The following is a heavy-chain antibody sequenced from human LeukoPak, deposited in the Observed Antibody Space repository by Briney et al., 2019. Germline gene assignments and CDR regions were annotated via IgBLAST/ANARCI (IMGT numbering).Heavy chain of an antibody. Sequence: SGGSLRLSCAASGFTFSSYAMSWVRQAPGKGLEWVSAISGSGGSTYYADSVKGRFTISRDNSKNTLYLQMNSLRAEDTAIYYCAKTPGYYDSSGYPTYYFDYWGQGTLVTVSS. CDR3: AKTPGYYDSSGYPTYYFDY. V-gene: IGHV3-23*01. CDR1: GFTFSSYA. CDR2: ISGSGGST. J-gene: IGHJ4*02. D-gene: IGHD3-22*01.